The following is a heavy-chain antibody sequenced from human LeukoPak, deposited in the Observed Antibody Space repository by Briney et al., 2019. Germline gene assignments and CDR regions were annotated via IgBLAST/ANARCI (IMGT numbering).Heavy chain of an antibody. CDR2: ISGSGDST. J-gene: IGHJ4*02. V-gene: IGHV3-23*01. CDR1: GFTFSHYA. Sequence: GGSLRLSCAASGFTFSHYAISWVRRAPGKGLEWVSGISGSGDSTYYTDSVKGRFTISRDNSKNTLYLQMKSLRAEDTALYYRAKERSITMIRGLDYWGQGTLVTVSS. CDR3: AKERSITMIRGLDY. D-gene: IGHD3-10*01.